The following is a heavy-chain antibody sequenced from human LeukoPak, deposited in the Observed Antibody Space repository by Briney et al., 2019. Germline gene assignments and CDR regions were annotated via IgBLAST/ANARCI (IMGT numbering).Heavy chain of an antibody. Sequence: AGGSLRLSCAASGFTFISYAMSWFVQAPGKGLEWFSSINRSDGSAYYADSVKGRFTLSRDNSKNTLYLEMNSLRAEDTAVYYCAKDVGYDILTGYYSYASDYWGQGTLVTVS. CDR1: GFTFISYA. D-gene: IGHD3-9*01. CDR3: AKDVGYDILTGYYSYASDY. J-gene: IGHJ4*02. V-gene: IGHV3-23*01. CDR2: INRSDGSA.